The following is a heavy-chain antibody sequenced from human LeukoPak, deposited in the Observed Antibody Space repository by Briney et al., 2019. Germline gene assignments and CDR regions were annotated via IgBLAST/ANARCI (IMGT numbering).Heavy chain of an antibody. CDR2: IKEDGSEK. V-gene: IGHV3-7*01. Sequence: GGSLRLSCAASEFTFSSYWMTWVRQAPGKGLEWVANIKEDGSEKYYEDSVKGRFTISRDNTKNLLYLEMNRLRAEDTAVYYCARYRLVWLPAPVFDYWGQGTLVTVSS. J-gene: IGHJ4*02. CDR3: ARYRLVWLPAPVFDY. D-gene: IGHD6-19*01. CDR1: EFTFSSYW.